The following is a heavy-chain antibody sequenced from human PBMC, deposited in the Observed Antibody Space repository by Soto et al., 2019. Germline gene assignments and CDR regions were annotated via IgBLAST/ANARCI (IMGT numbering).Heavy chain of an antibody. J-gene: IGHJ3*02. D-gene: IGHD5-12*01. V-gene: IGHV3-23*01. CDR2: SSGSGDLT. CDR3: AKDVGNDGYHQGAFDS. Sequence: EVQLLESGGGLVEPGGSLRLSCAASGFTFSSYAMTWVRQAPGKGLEWVSASSGSGDLTYYADSLKGRFTISRDKSKNKFFLQMNSLSAEDTGVYYSAKDVGNDGYHQGAFDSWGQGTTVTISS. CDR1: GFTFSSYA.